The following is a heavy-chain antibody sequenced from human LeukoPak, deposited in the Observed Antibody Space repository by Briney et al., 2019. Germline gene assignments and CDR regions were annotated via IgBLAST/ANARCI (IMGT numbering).Heavy chain of an antibody. CDR3: ARLETTAGQGPFGY. CDR1: GFTFSSYG. V-gene: IGHV3-30*02. D-gene: IGHD4-17*01. Sequence: GGSLRLSCAASGFTFSSYGMHWVRQAPGKGLEWVAFIRYDGSNKYYADSVKGRFTISRDNSKNTLYLQMNSLRSEDTAVYYCARLETTAGQGPFGYWGQGTLVTVSS. CDR2: IRYDGSNK. J-gene: IGHJ4*02.